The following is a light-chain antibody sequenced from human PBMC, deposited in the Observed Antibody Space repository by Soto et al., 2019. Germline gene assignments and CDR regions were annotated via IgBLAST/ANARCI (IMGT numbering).Light chain of an antibody. CDR3: QQYHSWSPRT. J-gene: IGKJ1*01. CDR1: QSVSSN. V-gene: IGKV3D-15*01. Sequence: EIVMTHSPTILSVSPCERATLSFSASQSVSSNLAWYQQKPGQAPRLLIYGVYTRAPGIPARFSGSGSGTEFTLTISSLQSEDFAVYYCQQYHSWSPRTFGQGTKVDIK. CDR2: GVY.